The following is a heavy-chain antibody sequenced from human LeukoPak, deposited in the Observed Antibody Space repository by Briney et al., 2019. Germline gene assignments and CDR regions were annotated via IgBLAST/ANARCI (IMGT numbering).Heavy chain of an antibody. J-gene: IGHJ6*02. D-gene: IGHD5-12*01. CDR2: FYGGGRT. CDR1: GFTVSSNY. CDR3: ARAGWLRFTTTEELDLDV. V-gene: IGHV3-53*01. Sequence: GGSLRLSCAASGFTVSSNYMSWVRQAPGKGLEWVSVFYGGGRTYYADSVKGRFTISRDNFTNTLYLQMNSVSPDDTAVYYCARAGWLRFTTTEELDLDVWGQGTTVTVSS.